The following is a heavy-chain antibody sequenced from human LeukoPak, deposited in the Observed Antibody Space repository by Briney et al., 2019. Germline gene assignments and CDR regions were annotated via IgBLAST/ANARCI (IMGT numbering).Heavy chain of an antibody. D-gene: IGHD3-22*01. Sequence: GASVKVSCKASGYTFTSYYMHWVRQAPGQGLGWMGIINPSGGSTSYAQKFQGRVTMTRDTSTSTVYMELSSLRSEDTAVYYCARDRVKYYYDSSGYLDYWGQGTLVTVSS. CDR1: GYTFTSYY. CDR2: INPSGGST. CDR3: ARDRVKYYYDSSGYLDY. V-gene: IGHV1-46*01. J-gene: IGHJ4*02.